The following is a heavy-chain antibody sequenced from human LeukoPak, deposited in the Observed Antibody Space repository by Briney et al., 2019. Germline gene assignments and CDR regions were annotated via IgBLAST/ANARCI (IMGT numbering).Heavy chain of an antibody. J-gene: IGHJ3*02. Sequence: ASVKVSCKASGGTFSSYAISWVRQAPGQGLEWMGRIIPILGIANYAQRFQGRVTITADKSTSTAYMELSSLRPEDTAVYYCAREFTMIVVVNGPSDAFDIWGQGTMVTVSS. CDR2: IIPILGIA. CDR3: AREFTMIVVVNGPSDAFDI. CDR1: GGTFSSYA. V-gene: IGHV1-69*04. D-gene: IGHD3-22*01.